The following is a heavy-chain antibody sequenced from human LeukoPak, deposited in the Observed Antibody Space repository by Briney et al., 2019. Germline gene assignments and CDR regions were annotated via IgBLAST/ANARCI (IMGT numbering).Heavy chain of an antibody. Sequence: PSETLSLTCTVSGGSISSRPYYWGWIRQPPGKGLEWLGSFDYSGSTYYKPSLKSRVTISVDTSKNQFSLKLSSVTAADTAVYYCARSEKVATATGWFDPWGQGTLVTVSS. V-gene: IGHV4-39*01. CDR2: FDYSGST. CDR3: ARSEKVATATGWFDP. CDR1: GGSISSRPYY. D-gene: IGHD5-12*01. J-gene: IGHJ5*02.